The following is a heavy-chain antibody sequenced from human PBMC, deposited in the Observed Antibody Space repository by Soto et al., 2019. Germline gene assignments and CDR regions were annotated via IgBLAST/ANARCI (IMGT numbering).Heavy chain of an antibody. D-gene: IGHD3-16*01. V-gene: IGHV3-11*01. CDR1: GFKFGDHY. Sequence: GGSLSLSCAASGFKFGDHYMTWIRQAPGKGLEWVSKISGDGSTQYYADSVRGRFTVSRDNAKNSLSLQMNSLRAEDAALYYCAGDPFYYASGFWGQGTLVTVSS. CDR3: AGDPFYYASGF. J-gene: IGHJ4*02. CDR2: ISGDGSTQ.